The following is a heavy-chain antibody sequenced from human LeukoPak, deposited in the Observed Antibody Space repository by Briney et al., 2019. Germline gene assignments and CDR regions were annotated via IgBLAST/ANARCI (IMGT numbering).Heavy chain of an antibody. CDR2: ISWNSGSI. Sequence: GGSLRLSCAASGFTFDDYAMHWVRQAPGKGLEWVSGISWNSGSIGYADSVKGRFTISRDNAKNSLYLQMNSLRAEDTALYYCAKDSYSSGWSHGDYWGQGTLVTVSS. V-gene: IGHV3-9*01. CDR1: GFTFDDYA. CDR3: AKDSYSSGWSHGDY. D-gene: IGHD6-19*01. J-gene: IGHJ4*02.